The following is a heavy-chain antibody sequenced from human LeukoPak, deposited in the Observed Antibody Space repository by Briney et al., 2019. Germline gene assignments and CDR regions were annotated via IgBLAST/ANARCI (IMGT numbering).Heavy chain of an antibody. Sequence: ASVKVSCKASGGTFSSYAISWVRQAPGQGLEWMGGIIPIFGTANYAQKFQGRVTITADESTSTAYMELSSLRSEDTAVYYCARDGAEGGYSYGHDYWGQGTLVTVSS. CDR1: GGTFSSYA. V-gene: IGHV1-69*13. D-gene: IGHD5-18*01. CDR3: ARDGAEGGYSYGHDY. J-gene: IGHJ4*02. CDR2: IIPIFGTA.